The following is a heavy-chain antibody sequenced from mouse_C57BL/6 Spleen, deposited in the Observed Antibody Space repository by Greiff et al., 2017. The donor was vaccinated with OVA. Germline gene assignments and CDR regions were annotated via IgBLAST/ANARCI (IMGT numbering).Heavy chain of an antibody. CDR3: ARGGVAWFAY. Sequence: QVQLQQPGAELVKPGASVKLSCKASGYTFTSYWMQWVNQRPGQGLEWIGVIDPSDSYTNYNQKFKGKATLTVDTSSSTAYMQLSGLTSVDSAVYYCARGGVAWFAYWGQGTLVTVSA. CDR1: GYTFTSYW. V-gene: IGHV1-50*01. CDR2: IDPSDSYT. J-gene: IGHJ3*01.